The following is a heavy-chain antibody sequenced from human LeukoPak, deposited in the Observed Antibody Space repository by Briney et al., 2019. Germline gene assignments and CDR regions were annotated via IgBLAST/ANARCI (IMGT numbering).Heavy chain of an antibody. D-gene: IGHD6-19*01. CDR3: ARRVAVADSFDY. Sequence: SQTLSLTCTVSGGSISSGGYYWSWIRQPRGKGLEWIGYIYHSGSTYYNPSLKSRVTISVDRSKNQFSLKLSSVTAADTAVYYCARRVAVADSFDYWGQGTLVTVSS. CDR2: IYHSGST. CDR1: GGSISSGGYY. J-gene: IGHJ4*02. V-gene: IGHV4-30-2*01.